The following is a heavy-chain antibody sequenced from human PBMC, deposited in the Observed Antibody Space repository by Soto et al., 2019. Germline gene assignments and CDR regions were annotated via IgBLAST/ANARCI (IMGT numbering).Heavy chain of an antibody. Sequence: GGSLRLSCAASGFTFSNYDMTWVRQAPGKGLEWVSTITYSGGATYYADSVKGRFTISRDNSRNALYLQMNNLRAEDTAVYYWAKYIGGGGYWYDDWGHGTLVTVAS. CDR1: GFTFSNYD. CDR3: AKYIGGGGYWYDD. CDR2: ITYSGGAT. V-gene: IGHV3-23*01. J-gene: IGHJ5*01. D-gene: IGHD2-15*01.